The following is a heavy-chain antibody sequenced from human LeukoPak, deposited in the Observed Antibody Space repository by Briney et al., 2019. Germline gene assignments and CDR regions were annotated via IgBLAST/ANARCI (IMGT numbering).Heavy chain of an antibody. CDR3: ARGSTGQYYYYYYMDV. CDR2: IWYDGSNK. V-gene: IGHV3-33*01. Sequence: PGGSLRLSCAVSGFTFNSYPMHWVRQAPGKGLEWVAVIWYDGSNKYYPDSVKGRFTVSRDDSKNTLYLQMDSLRAEDTAVYYCARGSTGQYYYYYYMDVWGKGITVTVSS. CDR1: GFTFNSYP. D-gene: IGHD1-1*01. J-gene: IGHJ6*03.